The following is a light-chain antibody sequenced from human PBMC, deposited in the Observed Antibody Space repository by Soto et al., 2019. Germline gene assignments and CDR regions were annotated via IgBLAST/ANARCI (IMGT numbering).Light chain of an antibody. CDR3: QQYGSSPRT. CDR2: GAS. V-gene: IGKV3-20*01. J-gene: IGKJ1*01. CDR1: QTVSTSY. Sequence: EIVLTQSRGTLSLSPGERGTLSWRASQTVSTSYLAWYQPKPGQAPRLLIYGASNRATGIPDRFGGSGSGADFTLTISRLEPEDFAVYYCQQYGSSPRTFGQGTKVDI.